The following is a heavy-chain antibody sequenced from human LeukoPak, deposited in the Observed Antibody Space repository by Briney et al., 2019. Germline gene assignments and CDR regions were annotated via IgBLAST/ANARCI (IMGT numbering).Heavy chain of an antibody. J-gene: IGHJ5*02. D-gene: IGHD3-22*01. CDR3: ARGSSAYYH. CDR2: VSGSGDTK. CDR1: GFTFGSYA. Sequence: PGGSLRLSCAASGFTFGSYAMSWVRQAPGKGLEWVSSVSGSGDTKYYADSVKGRFTISRDNSKNTLYLQINNLRAEDTAIYYCARGSSAYYHWGQGALVTVSS. V-gene: IGHV3-23*01.